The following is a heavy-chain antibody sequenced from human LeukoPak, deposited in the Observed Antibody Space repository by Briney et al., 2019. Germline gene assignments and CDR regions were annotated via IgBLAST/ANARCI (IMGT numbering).Heavy chain of an antibody. D-gene: IGHD4-23*01. CDR2: ISGSGGST. V-gene: IGHV3-23*01. CDR3: ARDGYGGNSEDY. J-gene: IGHJ4*02. CDR1: GFTFSSYA. Sequence: GGSLRLSCAASGFTFSSYAMSWVRQAPGKGLEWVSGISGSGGSTYYADSVKGRFTISRDNSKNTLYLQMNSLRAEDTAVYYCARDGYGGNSEDYWGQGTLVTVSS.